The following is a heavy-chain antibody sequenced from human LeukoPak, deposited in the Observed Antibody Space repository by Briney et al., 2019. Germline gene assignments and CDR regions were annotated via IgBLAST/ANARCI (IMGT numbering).Heavy chain of an antibody. CDR1: GFTFSSYA. CDR3: ALYSGYGTSAFDI. D-gene: IGHD5-12*01. V-gene: IGHV3-23*01. Sequence: PGGSLRLSCAASGFTFSSYAMSWVRQAPGKGLEWVSDISGGGGSTYYADSVKGRFTISRDNSKNTLYLQMHSLRAEDTAVYYCALYSGYGTSAFDIWGQGTMLTVSS. J-gene: IGHJ3*02. CDR2: ISGGGGST.